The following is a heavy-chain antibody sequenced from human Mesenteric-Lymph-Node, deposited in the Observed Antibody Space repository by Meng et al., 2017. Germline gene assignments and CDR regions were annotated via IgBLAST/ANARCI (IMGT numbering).Heavy chain of an antibody. CDR1: GFTFSSYS. CDR3: ARSLDRGWYPYFHH. J-gene: IGHJ1*01. D-gene: IGHD6-19*01. CDR2: IKQDGSEK. V-gene: IGHV3-7*01. Sequence: GESLKISCESSGFTFSSYSMNWARQAPGKGLEWVANIKQDGSEKYYVEAVKGRFTRPRDNAKNSLYLQMNSLRDEDTAVYYSARSLDRGWYPYFHHWGQGTLVTVSS.